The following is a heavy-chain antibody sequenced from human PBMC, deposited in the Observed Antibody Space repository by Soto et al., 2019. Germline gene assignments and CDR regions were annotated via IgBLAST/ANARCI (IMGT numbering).Heavy chain of an antibody. D-gene: IGHD3-10*01. CDR3: ASYGSGSYPRFDP. CDR1: GCIFVNYG. V-gene: IGHV1-18*01. J-gene: IGHJ5*02. Sequence: ASVKVSCKASGCIFVNYGSAWVRQAPGQGLEWMGWISPYSGNTHYASKVQGRLTMTTDTSTSTAYMDLGSLTSEDTAVYYCASYGSGSYPRFDPWGQGTLVTVSS. CDR2: ISPYSGNT.